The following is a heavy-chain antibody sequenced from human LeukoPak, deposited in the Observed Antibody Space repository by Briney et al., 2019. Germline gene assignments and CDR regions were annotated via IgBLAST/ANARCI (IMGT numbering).Heavy chain of an antibody. J-gene: IGHJ4*02. Sequence: SETLSLTCTVSGGSISRYYWSWIRQPAGKGLEWIGRIYTSGSTNYNTSLKSRVTMSVDKSKNQFSLNLRSVTAADTAVYYCARGAGYCSGGSCFDFWGQGTLVTVSS. D-gene: IGHD2-15*01. V-gene: IGHV4-4*07. CDR2: IYTSGST. CDR3: ARGAGYCSGGSCFDF. CDR1: GGSISRYY.